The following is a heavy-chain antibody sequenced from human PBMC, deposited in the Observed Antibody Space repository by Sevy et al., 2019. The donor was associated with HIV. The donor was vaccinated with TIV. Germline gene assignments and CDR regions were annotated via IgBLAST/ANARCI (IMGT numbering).Heavy chain of an antibody. CDR1: GFTFSDYW. J-gene: IGHJ4*02. V-gene: IGHV3-7*01. Sequence: GGSLRLSCAASGFTFSDYWMSWVLQAPEKGLEWVANIKQDGSKKYYVDSVKGRFIMSRDNAKNSLYLEMNSLRAEDTAVYYCARLKLHYDPYYFDLWGQGTLVTVSS. CDR2: IKQDGSKK. D-gene: IGHD3-16*01. CDR3: ARLKLHYDPYYFDL.